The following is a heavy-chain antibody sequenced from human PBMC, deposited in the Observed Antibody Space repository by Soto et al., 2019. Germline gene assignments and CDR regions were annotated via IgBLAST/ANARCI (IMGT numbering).Heavy chain of an antibody. D-gene: IGHD1-1*01. CDR1: AGPFSSYG. J-gene: IGHJ4*02. CDR2: IIPLFGTP. CDR3: ARDGTIQMANFDF. V-gene: IGHV1-69*01. Sequence: QVLLMQSGAEVKKPGSSVRVSCTSSAGPFSSYGISWVRQVPGQGLEWLGGIIPLFGTPSYARKFQDRLTISADESTTTAYMELSSLTSEDTAMYFCARDGTIQMANFDFWGQGTLVTVSS.